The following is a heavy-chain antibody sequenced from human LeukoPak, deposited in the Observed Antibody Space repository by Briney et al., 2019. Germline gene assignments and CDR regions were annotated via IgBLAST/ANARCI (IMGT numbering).Heavy chain of an antibody. CDR2: IKPDGSVR. V-gene: IGHV3-7*01. Sequence: GGSLRLSCAASGFTFSINWMSWVRQAPGKGLEWVANIKPDGSVRQYAQSVKGRFTISRDNTRNSLDLQMSSLRADDTAVYYCASGSHCDFWGQGTLVTVSS. CDR3: ASGSHCDF. CDR1: GFTFSINW. J-gene: IGHJ4*02.